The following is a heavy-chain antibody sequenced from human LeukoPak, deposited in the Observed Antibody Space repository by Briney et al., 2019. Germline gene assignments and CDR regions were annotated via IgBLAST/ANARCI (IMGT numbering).Heavy chain of an antibody. CDR1: GFTFSGSA. J-gene: IGHJ2*01. D-gene: IGHD1-7*01. CDR3: TRYSNWNYGYWYFDL. V-gene: IGHV3-73*01. CDR2: IRSEANSYAT. Sequence: GGSLKLSCAASGFTFSGSAMHWVRQASGKGLEWVGRIRSEANSYATAYAASVKGRFTISRDDSKNTAYLQMNSLKTEDTAVYYCTRYSNWNYGYWYFDLWGRGTLVTVSS.